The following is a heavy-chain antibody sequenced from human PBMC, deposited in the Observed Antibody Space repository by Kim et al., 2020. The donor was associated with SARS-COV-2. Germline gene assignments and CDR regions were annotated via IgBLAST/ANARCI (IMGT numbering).Heavy chain of an antibody. D-gene: IGHD3-10*01. J-gene: IGHJ6*02. V-gene: IGHV3-15*01. CDR3: TTPALGSVSYIGYYYGMDV. Sequence: GRFTISRDDSKNTLYLQMNSLKTEDTAVYYCTTPALGSVSYIGYYYGMDVWGQGTTVTVSS.